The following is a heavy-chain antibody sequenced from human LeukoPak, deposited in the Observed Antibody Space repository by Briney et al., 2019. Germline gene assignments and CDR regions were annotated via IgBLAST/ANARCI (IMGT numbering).Heavy chain of an antibody. V-gene: IGHV3-48*04. J-gene: IGHJ4*02. CDR3: ARDSYGGSGMI. Sequence: GGSLRLSCAASGFTFSSYSMNWVRQAPGKGLEWVSYISSSGSTIYYADSVKGRFTISRDNAKNSLYLQMNSLRAEDTAVYYCARDSYGGSGMIWGQGTLVTVSS. D-gene: IGHD3-10*01. CDR1: GFTFSSYS. CDR2: ISSSGSTI.